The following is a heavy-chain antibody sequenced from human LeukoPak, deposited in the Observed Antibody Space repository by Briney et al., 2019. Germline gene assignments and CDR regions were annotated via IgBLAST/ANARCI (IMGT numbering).Heavy chain of an antibody. CDR1: GFTFSSYW. J-gene: IGHJ6*02. V-gene: IGHV3-7*01. CDR2: IKQDGSEK. D-gene: IGHD6-19*01. Sequence: GGSLRLSCAASGFTFSSYWMSWVRQAPGKGLEWVADIKQDGSEKYYVDSVKGRFTISRDNAKNSLYLQMNSLRAEDTAVYYCARELAVAGTVYYYYYGMDVWGQGTTVTVSS. CDR3: ARELAVAGTVYYYYYGMDV.